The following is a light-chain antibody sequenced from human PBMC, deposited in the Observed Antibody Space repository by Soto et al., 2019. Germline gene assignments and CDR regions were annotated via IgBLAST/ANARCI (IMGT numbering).Light chain of an antibody. Sequence: DLVMTQSPLSLPVTPGEPASISCRSNQSLLHSNGYNYLDWHLQKPGQSPQLLIYLGSNRASGVPDRFSGRGSGTDFTLKISRVEAEDVGVYYCMQALQTRLTFGGGTKVEIK. V-gene: IGKV2-28*01. CDR2: LGS. CDR3: MQALQTRLT. J-gene: IGKJ4*01. CDR1: QSLLHSNGYNY.